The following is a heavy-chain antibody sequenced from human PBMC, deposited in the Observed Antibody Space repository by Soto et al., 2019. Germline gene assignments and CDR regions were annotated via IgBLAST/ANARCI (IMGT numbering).Heavy chain of an antibody. CDR1: GFSFSSYS. V-gene: IGHV3-21*01. CDR3: ARKGSGWFQRGANWFAP. Sequence: PGGSLRLSCAASGFSFSSYSMNWVRQAPGKGLEWVSSISSSSSYIYYADSVKGRFTISRDNAKNSLYLQMNSLRAEDTAVYYCARKGSGWFQRGANWFAPGGQGPLVTVPS. D-gene: IGHD6-19*01. J-gene: IGHJ5*02. CDR2: ISSSSSYI.